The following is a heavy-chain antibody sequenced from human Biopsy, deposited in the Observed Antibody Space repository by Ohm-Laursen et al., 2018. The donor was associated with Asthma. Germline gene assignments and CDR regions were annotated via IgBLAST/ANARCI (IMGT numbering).Heavy chain of an antibody. V-gene: IGHV3-30*03. Sequence: SLRLSCAASGFTFGSYGMHWVRQAPGKGLEWVAVVSYDGGVAHYADSMKGRFTISRDNAKSTLYLQMNRLREEDTAVYYCVRDGTDDAFDIWGQGTVVSVSS. D-gene: IGHD1-1*01. CDR3: VRDGTDDAFDI. CDR1: GFTFGSYG. J-gene: IGHJ3*02. CDR2: VSYDGGVA.